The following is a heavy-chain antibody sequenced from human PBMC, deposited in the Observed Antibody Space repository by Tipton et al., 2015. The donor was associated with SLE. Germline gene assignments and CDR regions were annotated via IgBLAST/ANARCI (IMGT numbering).Heavy chain of an antibody. Sequence: LVKPSETLSLTCAVSGYSISSGYYWGWIRQPPGKGLEWIGSIYHSGSTYYNPSLKSRVTISVDTSKNQFSLKLSSVTAADTAVYYCGSAVVVNNDWYFDLWGRGTLVTVSS. CDR2: IYHSGST. D-gene: IGHD3-22*01. CDR1: GYSISSGYY. J-gene: IGHJ2*01. V-gene: IGHV4-38-2*01. CDR3: GSAVVVNNDWYFDL.